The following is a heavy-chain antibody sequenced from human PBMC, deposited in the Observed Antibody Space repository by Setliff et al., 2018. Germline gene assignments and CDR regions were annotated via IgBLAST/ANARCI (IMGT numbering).Heavy chain of an antibody. CDR3: ARAHGATTTFYYYMDV. CDR1: SGSINSYY. CDR2: VHFGGDT. V-gene: IGHV4-59*01. D-gene: IGHD1-1*01. Sequence: SETLSLTCTVSSGSINSYYWSWVRQSSGKGLEWIGFVHFGGDTNYNPSRKSRVTMSADTSNNQFSLNLRSVTAADTAVYFCARAHGATTTFYYYMDVWGKGTTVTVSS. J-gene: IGHJ6*03.